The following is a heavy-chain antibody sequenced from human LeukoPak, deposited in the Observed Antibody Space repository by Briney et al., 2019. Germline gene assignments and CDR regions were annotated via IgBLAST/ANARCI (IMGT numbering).Heavy chain of an antibody. CDR2: IYTSGST. CDR1: GGSISSYY. J-gene: IGHJ6*03. Sequence: KPSETLSLTCTVSGGSISSYYWSWIRQPAGKGLEWIGRIYTSGSTNYNPSLKSRVTMSVDTSKNQFSLKLSSVTAADTAVYYCARGYDILTGDYYYYMDVWGKGTTVTISS. V-gene: IGHV4-4*07. D-gene: IGHD3-9*01. CDR3: ARGYDILTGDYYYYMDV.